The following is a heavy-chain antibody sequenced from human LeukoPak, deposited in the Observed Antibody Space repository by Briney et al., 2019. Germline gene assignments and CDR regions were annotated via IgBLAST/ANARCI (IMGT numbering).Heavy chain of an antibody. D-gene: IGHD3-22*01. CDR3: ARGDSSGVYYYYMDV. V-gene: IGHV1-69*05. CDR2: IIPIFGTA. J-gene: IGHJ6*03. CDR1: GGTFSSYA. Sequence: SVKVSCKASGGTFSSYAISWVRQAPGQGLEWIGRIIPIFGTANYAQKFQGRVTITTDESTSTAYMELSSLRSEDTAVYYCARGDSSGVYYYYMDVWGKGTTVTVSS.